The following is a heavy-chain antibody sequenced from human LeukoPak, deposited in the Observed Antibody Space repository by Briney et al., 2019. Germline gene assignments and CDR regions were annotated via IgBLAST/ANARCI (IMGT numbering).Heavy chain of an antibody. D-gene: IGHD2-2*01. CDR1: GFTFSSYA. CDR2: ISYDGSDT. CDR3: ASARVVEVLATPTALGY. Sequence: PGRSLRLSCAASGFTFSSYAMHWVRQAPGKGLEWVAIISYDGSDTYYTDSVKGRFTISRDNSKNTLYLQMNSLRAEDTAVYYCASARVVEVLATPTALGYWGQGTLVTVSS. J-gene: IGHJ4*02. V-gene: IGHV3-30-3*01.